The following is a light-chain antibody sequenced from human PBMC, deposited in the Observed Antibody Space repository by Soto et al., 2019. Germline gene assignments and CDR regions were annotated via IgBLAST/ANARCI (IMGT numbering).Light chain of an antibody. CDR2: AAS. V-gene: IGKV1-39*01. CDR1: QSISNY. CDR3: QHDYSTRCK. J-gene: IGKJ1*01. Sequence: DIQMTQSPSSLSASVGDRVTITCRASQSISNYLNWYQQKPGKAPKLLMYAASSLQSGVPSRFSGSGSGTDFTLPITSLLPVDVGTYDAQHDYSTRCKFGQETKVESK.